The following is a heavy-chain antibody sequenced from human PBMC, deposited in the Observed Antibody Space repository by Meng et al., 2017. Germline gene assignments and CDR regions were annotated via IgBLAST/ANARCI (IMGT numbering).Heavy chain of an antibody. V-gene: IGHV3-48*03. CDR1: GFTFSSYE. CDR2: ISSSGSTI. D-gene: IGHD6-19*01. CDR3: AREGGPWLVHFQFDY. J-gene: IGHJ4*02. Sequence: GESLKISCAASGFTFSSYEMNWVRQAPGKGLEWVSYISSSGSTIYYADSVKGRFTISRDNAKNSLYLQMNSLRAEDTAVYYCAREGGPWLVHFQFDYWGQGTLVTGSS.